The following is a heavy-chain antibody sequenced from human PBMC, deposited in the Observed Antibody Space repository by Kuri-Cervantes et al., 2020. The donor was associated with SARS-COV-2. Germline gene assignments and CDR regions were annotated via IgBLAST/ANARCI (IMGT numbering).Heavy chain of an antibody. CDR1: GFTFSSYS. D-gene: IGHD2-2*01. Sequence: GGSLRLSCAASGFTFSSYSMNWVRQAPGKGLEWVSSISSSSSYIYCADSVKGRFTISRDNARNSLYLQMNSLRAEDTAVYYCARGGYCSSTSCADYYYYGMDVWGQGTTVTVSS. V-gene: IGHV3-21*01. CDR2: ISSSSSYI. J-gene: IGHJ6*02. CDR3: ARGGYCSSTSCADYYYYGMDV.